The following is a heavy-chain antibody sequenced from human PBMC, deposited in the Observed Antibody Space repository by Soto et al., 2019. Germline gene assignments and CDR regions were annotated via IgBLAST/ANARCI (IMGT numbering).Heavy chain of an antibody. D-gene: IGHD4-17*01. CDR2: IHSGSSTI. CDR1: GFTFSSYS. J-gene: IGHJ4*02. Sequence: EVQLVESGGGLVQPGGSLRLSCTASGFTFSSYSMNWVRQAPGKGLEWVSYIHSGSSTIYYADSVKGRFTISRDNPKNSLYLQMNNLRDDDTAVYYCARSRGLTPGGYWGQGTLVTVSS. CDR3: ARSRGLTPGGY. V-gene: IGHV3-48*02.